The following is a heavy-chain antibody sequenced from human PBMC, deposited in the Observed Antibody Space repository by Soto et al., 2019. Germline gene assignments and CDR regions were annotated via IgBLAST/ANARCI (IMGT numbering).Heavy chain of an antibody. CDR1: GGSFVGYY. CDR3: ARGQRCSSTSCYTWAYYYYGMDV. J-gene: IGHJ6*02. V-gene: IGHV4-34*01. Sequence: PSETLSLTCAVYGGSFVGYYCSCVRHPPLKWREWIGEINHSGSTNYNPSLKSRVTISVDTSKNQFSLKLSSVTAADTAVYYCARGQRCSSTSCYTWAYYYYGMDVWGQGTTVTVSS. D-gene: IGHD2-2*02. CDR2: INHSGST.